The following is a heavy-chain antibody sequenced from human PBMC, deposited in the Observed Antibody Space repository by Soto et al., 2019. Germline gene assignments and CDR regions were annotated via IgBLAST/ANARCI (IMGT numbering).Heavy chain of an antibody. J-gene: IGHJ3*02. Sequence: PSETLSLTCTVSGDSIRSYYWTWIRQPPGKGLELIGYIYNSGSTYYNSSLKSRVTISVDRSKNHFFLNLTSVTAADTAVYYCATYRKFFQIWGQGTKVTVSS. V-gene: IGHV4-59*04. CDR3: ATYRKFFQI. CDR1: GDSIRSYY. CDR2: IYNSGST.